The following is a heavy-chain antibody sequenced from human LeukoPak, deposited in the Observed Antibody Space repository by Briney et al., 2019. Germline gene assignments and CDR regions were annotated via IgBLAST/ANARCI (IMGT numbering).Heavy chain of an antibody. J-gene: IGHJ4*02. V-gene: IGHV4-34*01. CDR1: GGSFSGYY. CDR2: INHSGST. Sequence: SETLSLTCAVYGGSFSGYYWSWIRQPPGKGLEWIGEINHSGSTNYNPSLKSRVTISVDTSKNQFSLKLSSVTAADTAVYYCARRTHIWGQGTLVTVSS. CDR3: ARRTHI.